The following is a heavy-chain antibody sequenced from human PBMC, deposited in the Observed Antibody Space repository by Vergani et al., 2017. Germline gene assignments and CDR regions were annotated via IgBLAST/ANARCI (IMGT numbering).Heavy chain of an antibody. CDR1: VYTFTSYG. V-gene: IGHV1-18*01. CDR2: ISAYNGNT. Sequence: QVQRMQSGDEVKKPGASVKVSCKSSVYTFTSYGISWVRQAPGQGLEWRGWISAYNGNTNYAQKLQGKVTMTIDTSTSTAYMELRSLRSDDTAVYYCATGRYCSSTSCYGAFDVWGQGTMVTVSS. D-gene: IGHD2-2*01. CDR3: ATGRYCSSTSCYGAFDV. J-gene: IGHJ3*01.